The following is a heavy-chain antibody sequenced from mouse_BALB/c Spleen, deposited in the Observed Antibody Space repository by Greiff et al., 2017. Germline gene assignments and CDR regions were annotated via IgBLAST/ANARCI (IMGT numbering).Heavy chain of an antibody. CDR3: TSSSYWYFDV. D-gene: IGHD1-1*01. J-gene: IGHJ1*01. V-gene: IGHV6-6*02. CDR1: GFTFSNYW. CDR2: IRLKSNNYAT. Sequence: EVKVEGSGGGLVQPGGSMKLSCVASGFTFSNYWMNWVRQSPEKGLEWVAEIRLKSNNYATHYAESVKGRFTISRDDSKSSVYLQMNNLRAEDTGIYYCTSSSYWYFDVWGAGTTVTVSS.